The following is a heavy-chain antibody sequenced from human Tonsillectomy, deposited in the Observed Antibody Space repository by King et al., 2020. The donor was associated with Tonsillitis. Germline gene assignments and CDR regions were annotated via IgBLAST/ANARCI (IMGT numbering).Heavy chain of an antibody. V-gene: IGHV3-48*01. Sequence: VQLVESGGGLVQPGGSLRLSCAASGFTFSTYSMNWVRQAPGKGLEWLSYTKTKNKDISYADSVKGRFTISRDNAKNSLYLQMNSLRAEDTAVYYCARDDSWAFDIWGQGTMVTVSS. J-gene: IGHJ3*02. CDR1: GFTFSTYS. D-gene: IGHD2-15*01. CDR3: ARDDSWAFDI. CDR2: TKTKNKDI.